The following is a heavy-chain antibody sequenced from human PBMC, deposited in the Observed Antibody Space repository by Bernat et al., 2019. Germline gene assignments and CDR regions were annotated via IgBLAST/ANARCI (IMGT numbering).Heavy chain of an antibody. D-gene: IGHD3-3*01. CDR2: ISYDGSNK. J-gene: IGHJ6*03. V-gene: IGHV3-30*03. CDR3: ARDPHLTIFGERYYYYMDV. CDR1: GFTFSSYG. Sequence: QVQLVESGGGVVQPGRSLRLSCAASGFTFSSYGMHWVRQAPGKGLEWVAVISYDGSNKYYADSVKGRFTISRDNSKNTLYLQMNSLRAEDTAVYYCARDPHLTIFGERYYYYMDVWGKGTTVTVSS.